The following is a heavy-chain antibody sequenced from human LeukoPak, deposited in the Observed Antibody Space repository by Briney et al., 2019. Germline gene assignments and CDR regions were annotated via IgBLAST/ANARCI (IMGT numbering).Heavy chain of an antibody. CDR1: GGSFSGYY. CDR2: INHSGST. CDR3: ARGKQWLVLTGGYYFDY. V-gene: IGHV4-34*01. Sequence: SETLSLTCAVYGGSFSGYYWSWIRQPPGKGLEWIGDINHSGSTNYNPSLKSRVTISVDTSKNQFSLKLSSVTAADTAVYYCARGKQWLVLTGGYYFDYWGQGTLVTVSS. D-gene: IGHD6-19*01. J-gene: IGHJ4*02.